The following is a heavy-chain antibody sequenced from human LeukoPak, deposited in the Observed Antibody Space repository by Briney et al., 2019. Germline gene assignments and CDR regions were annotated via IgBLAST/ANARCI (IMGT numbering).Heavy chain of an antibody. D-gene: IGHD1-26*01. CDR3: ARFSAPSWAENWFDP. V-gene: IGHV5-51*01. CDR1: GYSFFGYW. Sequence: PGESLKISCRGSGYSFFGYWIAWGRQMPGEGLGWIGIIYPDNSAITYSPSFEGQVTTSADKSNNTAYLQWNSLKASDSAIYYCARFSAPSWAENWFDPWGQGTLVTVSS. CDR2: IYPDNSAI. J-gene: IGHJ5*02.